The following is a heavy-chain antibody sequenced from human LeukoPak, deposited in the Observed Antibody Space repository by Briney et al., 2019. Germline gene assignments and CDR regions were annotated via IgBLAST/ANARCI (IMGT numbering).Heavy chain of an antibody. V-gene: IGHV4-39*01. CDR2: IYYSGST. J-gene: IGHJ4*02. D-gene: IGHD3-16*02. CDR3: ARRLSGYTFDY. Sequence: PSETLSLTCTVSGGSISSSNHHWDWIRQPPGEGLEWIGNIYYSGSTYYNPSLKSRATISVDTSRNHFSLRLSSVTAADTAVYYCARRLSGYTFDYWGQGTLVTVSS. CDR1: GGSISSSNHH.